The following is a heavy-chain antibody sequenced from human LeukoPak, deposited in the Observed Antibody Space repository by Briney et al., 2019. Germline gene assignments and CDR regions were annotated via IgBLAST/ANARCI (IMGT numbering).Heavy chain of an antibody. CDR3: ARVGYYDSSGYYYVAFDY. CDR2: VYYSGST. Sequence: SETLSLTCTVSGGSISSGTYYWGWIRQPPGKGLQWIGSVYYSGSTYYNPSLQSRVTISVDTSKNQFSLKLSSVTAADTAVYYCARVGYYDSSGYYYVAFDYWGQGTLVTVSS. CDR1: GGSISSGTYY. J-gene: IGHJ4*02. V-gene: IGHV4-39*07. D-gene: IGHD3-22*01.